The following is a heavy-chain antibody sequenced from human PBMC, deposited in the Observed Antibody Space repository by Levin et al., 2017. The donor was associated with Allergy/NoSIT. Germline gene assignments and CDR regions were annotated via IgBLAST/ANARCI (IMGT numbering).Heavy chain of an antibody. J-gene: IGHJ6*02. D-gene: IGHD4-17*01. CDR2: ISYDGNNR. CDR3: ARALNGDYSSFYDYGMDV. Sequence: GESLKISCAASGFTFSTYTIHWVRQAPGKGLEWVALISYDGNNRYYADSVKGRFTISRDNSKNTLYVQMNSLRADDTAVYYCARALNGDYSSFYDYGMDVWGQGTTVTVSS. V-gene: IGHV3-30*04. CDR1: GFTFSTYT.